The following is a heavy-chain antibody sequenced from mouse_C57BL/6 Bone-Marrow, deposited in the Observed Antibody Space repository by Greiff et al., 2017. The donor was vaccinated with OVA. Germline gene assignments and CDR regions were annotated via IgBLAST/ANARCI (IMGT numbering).Heavy chain of an antibody. J-gene: IGHJ1*03. CDR2: IYPSDSET. Sequence: QVQLKQPGAELVRPGSSVKLSCKASGYTFTSYWMDWVKQRPGQGLEWIGNIYPSDSETHYNQKFKGKATLTVDKSSSTAYMQLSSLTSEDSAVYYCASDYYGSSNWHFDVWGTGTTVTVSS. CDR3: ASDYYGSSNWHFDV. CDR1: GYTFTSYW. D-gene: IGHD1-1*01. V-gene: IGHV1-61*01.